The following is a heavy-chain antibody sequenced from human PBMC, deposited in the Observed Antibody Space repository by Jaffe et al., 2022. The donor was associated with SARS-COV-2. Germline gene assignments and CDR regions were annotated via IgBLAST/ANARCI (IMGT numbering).Heavy chain of an antibody. V-gene: IGHV4-61*02. CDR3: ASAISGSSAPLEY. D-gene: IGHD1-26*01. J-gene: IGHJ4*02. CDR2: IYTSGST. Sequence: QVQLQESGPGLVKPSQTLSLTCTVSGGSISSGSYYWSWIRQPAGKGLEWIGRIYTSGSTNYNPSLKSRVTISVDTSKNQFSLKLSSVTAADTAVYYCASAISGSSAPLEYWGQGTLVTVSS. CDR1: GGSISSGSYY.